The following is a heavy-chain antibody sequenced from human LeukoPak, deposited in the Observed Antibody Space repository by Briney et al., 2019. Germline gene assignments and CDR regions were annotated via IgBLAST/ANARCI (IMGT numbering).Heavy chain of an antibody. CDR3: TPFDC. V-gene: IGHV3-21*01. CDR2: ISSSSTYI. J-gene: IGHJ4*02. Sequence: GASLRLSCAAFGFTFISYSMSWARHAPGKGLEWVSSISSSSTYIYYADSVKGRFTISRDNAKNSVYLQMNILRAEDTAVYYCTPFDCWGQGTLVTVSS. CDR1: GFTFISYS.